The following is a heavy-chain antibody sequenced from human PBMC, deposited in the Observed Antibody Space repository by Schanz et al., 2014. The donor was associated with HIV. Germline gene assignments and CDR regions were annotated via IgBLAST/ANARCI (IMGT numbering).Heavy chain of an antibody. CDR1: GFTFSSYA. V-gene: IGHV3-30-3*01. Sequence: QVQLVESGGGVVQPGRSLRLSCAASGFTFSSYAMYWVRQAPGKGLEWVAVISYDGSNKYYADSVKGRFTISRDNSKNTVSLQMNSLRSEDTAVYYCVRDAGAQWLDGDNWFDPWGQGTLVTVSS. CDR3: VRDAGAQWLDGDNWFDP. CDR2: ISYDGSNK. J-gene: IGHJ5*02. D-gene: IGHD6-19*01.